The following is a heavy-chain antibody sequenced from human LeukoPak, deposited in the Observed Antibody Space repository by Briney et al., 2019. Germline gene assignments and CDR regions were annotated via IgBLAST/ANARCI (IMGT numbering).Heavy chain of an antibody. CDR3: ARGRLVGATTVDY. CDR1: GFTFSSYS. Sequence: PGGSLRLSCAASGFTFSSYSMNWVRQAPGKGLEWVSSISSSSSYIYYADSVKGRFTISRDNAKNSLYLQMNSLRAEDTAVYYCARGRLVGATTVDYWGQGTLVTVSS. D-gene: IGHD1-26*01. V-gene: IGHV3-21*01. J-gene: IGHJ4*02. CDR2: ISSSSSYI.